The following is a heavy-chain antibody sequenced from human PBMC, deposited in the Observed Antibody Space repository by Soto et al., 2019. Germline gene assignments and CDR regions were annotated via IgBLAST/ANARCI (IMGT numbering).Heavy chain of an antibody. D-gene: IGHD6-13*01. J-gene: IGHJ5*02. CDR2: IYNSGST. CDR1: GGSIRSYY. CDR3: AILNSGSRWSNTWFDT. Sequence: SETLSLTCTVSGGSIRSYYWSWIRQPPGKGLEWIGYIYNSGSTNYNPSLKSRVTMSVDTSKHQFSLKVSSVTATDTAVYYCAILNSGSRWSNTWFDTWGQRTPVPISS. V-gene: IGHV4-59*08.